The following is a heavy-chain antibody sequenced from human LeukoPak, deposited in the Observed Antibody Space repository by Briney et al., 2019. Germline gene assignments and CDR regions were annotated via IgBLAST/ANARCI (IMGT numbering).Heavy chain of an antibody. CDR2: IYYSGST. V-gene: IGHV4-39*01. Sequence: SETLSLTCTVSGGSISSSSYYWRWIRQPPGKGLEWIGSIYYSGSTYYNPSLKSRVTISVDTSKNQFSLKLSSVTAADTAVYYCARLDSSGYYVDYWGQGTLVTVSS. J-gene: IGHJ4*02. D-gene: IGHD3-22*01. CDR1: GGSISSSSYY. CDR3: ARLDSSGYYVDY.